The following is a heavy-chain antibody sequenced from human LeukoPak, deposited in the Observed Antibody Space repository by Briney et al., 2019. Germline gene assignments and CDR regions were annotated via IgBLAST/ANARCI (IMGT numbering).Heavy chain of an antibody. CDR1: GFTFSSYA. CDR3: AKDIGVGALYAMDV. J-gene: IGHJ6*02. D-gene: IGHD3-3*01. V-gene: IGHV3-64*02. Sequence: PGGSLRLSCAASGFTFSSYAMHWVRQAPGKGLEYVSAISSNGGSTYYADSVKGRFIISRDNIKNSLNLQLNSLRSEDTALYYCAKDIGVGALYAMDVWGQGTAVTVSS. CDR2: ISSNGGST.